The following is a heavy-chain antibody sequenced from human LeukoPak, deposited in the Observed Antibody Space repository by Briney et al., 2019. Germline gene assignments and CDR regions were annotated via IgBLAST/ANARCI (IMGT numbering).Heavy chain of an antibody. D-gene: IGHD3-9*01. V-gene: IGHV4-39*01. Sequence: SETLSLTCTVSGGSISSTSYYWGWIRQPPGKGLEWIGSIYYSWDTYYNPSLKSRVTISVDTSKNQFSLKLSSVTAADTAVYYCARQDSETGPDYWGQGTLVTVSS. CDR1: GGSISSTSYY. CDR2: IYYSWDT. CDR3: ARQDSETGPDY. J-gene: IGHJ4*02.